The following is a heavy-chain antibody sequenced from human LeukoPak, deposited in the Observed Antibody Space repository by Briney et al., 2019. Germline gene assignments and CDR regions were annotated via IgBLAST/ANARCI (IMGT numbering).Heavy chain of an antibody. J-gene: IGHJ4*02. V-gene: IGHV4-59*01. CDR3: VASYGGYVLDY. CDR1: GGSIGSYH. Sequence: PSETLSLTCSVSGGSIGSYHWNWIRQPSGKGLEWIGIVFNNGGTKHNPSLMSRVAISVDTSKNQFALKLSSVTAADTAVYYCVASYGGYVLDYWGQGALVSVSS. D-gene: IGHD5-12*01. CDR2: VFNNGGT.